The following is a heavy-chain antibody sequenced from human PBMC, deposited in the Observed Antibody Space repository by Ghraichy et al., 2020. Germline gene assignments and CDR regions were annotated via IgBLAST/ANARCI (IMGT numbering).Heavy chain of an antibody. CDR1: GFTFSPYG. D-gene: IGHD3/OR15-3a*01. J-gene: IGHJ4*02. V-gene: IGHV3-33*01. CDR3: ARDGPTSYFDY. Sequence: GESLNISCAASGFTFSPYGMHWVRQAPGKGLEWVAVMLNDGMTGYYGDSVKGRFTVSRDNSKNVLYLQMDSLGVDDTAVYYCARDGPTSYFDYWGQGILVTVSS. CDR2: MLNDGMTG.